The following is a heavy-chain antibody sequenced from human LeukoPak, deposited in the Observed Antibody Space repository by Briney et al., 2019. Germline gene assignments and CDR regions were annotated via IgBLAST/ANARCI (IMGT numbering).Heavy chain of an antibody. Sequence: PGGSLRLSCAASGFTFSSYEMNWVRQAPGKGLEWVSLIYSGGSTYYADSVKGRFTISRDNSKNTLYLQMNSLRAEDTAVYHCTSWADSGNYYRGDDYWGQGTLVTVSS. J-gene: IGHJ4*02. CDR2: IYSGGST. CDR1: GFTFSSYE. D-gene: IGHD3-10*01. V-gene: IGHV3-66*01. CDR3: TSWADSGNYYRGDDY.